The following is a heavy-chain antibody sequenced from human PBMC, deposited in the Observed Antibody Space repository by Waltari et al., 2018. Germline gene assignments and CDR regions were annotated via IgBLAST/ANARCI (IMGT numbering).Heavy chain of an antibody. CDR1: GGSIITYY. CDR2: IYNNGRN. V-gene: IGHV4-59*01. J-gene: IGHJ4*02. Sequence: QVQLHESGPGLVKPSETLSLTCTVSGGSIITYYWTWIRQPPGTGLEWIGYIYNNGRNDYKSSLKRRVTISAYTSKNQFSLKLNSVTAADTAVYYCARGYNSGSLDSWGQGTLVTVSS. D-gene: IGHD6-19*01. CDR3: ARGYNSGSLDS.